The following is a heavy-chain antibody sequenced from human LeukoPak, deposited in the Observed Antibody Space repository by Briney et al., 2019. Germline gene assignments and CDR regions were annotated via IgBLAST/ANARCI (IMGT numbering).Heavy chain of an antibody. CDR1: GFTVSTYY. CDR3: ARGLGYCTSTTCLLPFDY. V-gene: IGHV3-53*01. Sequence: SGGSLRLSCAASGFTVSTYYMTWVRQAPGKGLECVSVIYSGGSTYYADSVKGRFTVSRDNSKNTLYLQVNSLRAEDTAMYYCARGLGYCTSTTCLLPFDYWGQGTLVTVSS. J-gene: IGHJ4*02. D-gene: IGHD2-2*01. CDR2: IYSGGST.